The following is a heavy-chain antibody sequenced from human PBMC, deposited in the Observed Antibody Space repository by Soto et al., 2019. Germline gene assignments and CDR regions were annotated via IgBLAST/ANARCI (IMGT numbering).Heavy chain of an antibody. J-gene: IGHJ4*02. CDR1: GFIFNNYA. D-gene: IGHD2-15*01. CDR2: ISVDGTKE. Sequence: QVQLVESGGGVVQPGTSLRLSCVTSGFIFNNYALYWVRQAPGKGLEWVASISVDGTKENYADSVKGRCSISRDKSKNTLYLEMNSLRGEDTAVYYCAREVVDCQYFDYWGQGTLVTVSS. CDR3: AREVVDCQYFDY. V-gene: IGHV3-30-3*01.